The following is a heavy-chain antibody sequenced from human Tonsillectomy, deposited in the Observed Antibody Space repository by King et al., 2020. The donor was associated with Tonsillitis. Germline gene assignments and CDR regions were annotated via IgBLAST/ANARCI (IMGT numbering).Heavy chain of an antibody. V-gene: IGHV3-72*01. CDR1: GFSFSDHN. CDR3: AGRSPRYSDSSHH. D-gene: IGHD3-22*01. Sequence: VQLVESGGGLVQPGGSLRLSCAASGFSFSDHNMDWVRQAPGKGLEWVGRTRDKTHSYTTEYAASVNGRFTISRDDSKNSLYLQMNSLKSEDTAVYYCAGRSPRYSDSSHHWGQGTLVTVSS. CDR2: TRDKTHSYTT. J-gene: IGHJ1*01.